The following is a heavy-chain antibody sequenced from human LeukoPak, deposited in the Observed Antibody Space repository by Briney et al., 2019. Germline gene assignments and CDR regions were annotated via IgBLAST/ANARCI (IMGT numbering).Heavy chain of an antibody. CDR1: GFTFSSCW. D-gene: IGHD3-3*01. CDR3: ARGMKDDFWSTWFDP. J-gene: IGHJ5*02. Sequence: GGSLRLSCAASGFTFSSCWMSWVRQAPGKGLEWVANIQQDGSEKYYVDSVKGRFTISRDNAKNSLYLQMNSLRAEDTAVYYCARGMKDDFWSTWFDPWGQGTLVTVSS. V-gene: IGHV3-7*01. CDR2: IQQDGSEK.